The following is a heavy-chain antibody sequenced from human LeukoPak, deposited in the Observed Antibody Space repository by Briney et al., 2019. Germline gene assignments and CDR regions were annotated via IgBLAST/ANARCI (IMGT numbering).Heavy chain of an antibody. CDR3: ARHSGSGSLSRPFDP. Sequence: SETLSLTCTVSGDSVTSGTFYWAWLRQPPGKGLEWIATVYYTGSTYYNPSLKSRVTISMDPSKNQFSLDLRSVVAPDTAVYYCARHSGSGSLSRPFDPWGQGTLVTVSS. CDR1: GDSVTSGTFY. CDR2: VYYTGST. J-gene: IGHJ5*02. V-gene: IGHV4-39*01. D-gene: IGHD3-10*01.